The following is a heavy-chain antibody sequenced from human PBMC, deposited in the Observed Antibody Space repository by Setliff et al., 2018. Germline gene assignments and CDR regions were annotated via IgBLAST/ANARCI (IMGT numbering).Heavy chain of an antibody. J-gene: IGHJ4*02. CDR2: IIPIFGTA. CDR1: GYTSTSYA. CDR3: ARDAGREYYYDSSGYQGY. Sequence: RASVKVSCKASGYTSTSYAMHWLRQAPGQSLEWMGGIIPIFGTANYAQKFQGRVTMTRDTSTSTVYMELSSLRSEDTAVYYCARDAGREYYYDSSGYQGYWGQGTLVTVSS. D-gene: IGHD3-22*01. V-gene: IGHV1-3*01.